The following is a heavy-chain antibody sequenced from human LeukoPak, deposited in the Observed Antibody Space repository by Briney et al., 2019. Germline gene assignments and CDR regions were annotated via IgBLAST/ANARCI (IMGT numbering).Heavy chain of an antibody. Sequence: GGSLRLSCTASGFTFGDSAMSWVRQAPGKGLEWVGFIRSKAYGGTTEYAASVKGRFTISGDDSKSIAYLQMNSLKTEDTAVYYCTRYGGNSFSYWGQGTLVTVSS. V-gene: IGHV3-49*04. CDR3: TRYGGNSFSY. J-gene: IGHJ4*02. CDR2: IRSKAYGGTT. CDR1: GFTFGDSA. D-gene: IGHD4-23*01.